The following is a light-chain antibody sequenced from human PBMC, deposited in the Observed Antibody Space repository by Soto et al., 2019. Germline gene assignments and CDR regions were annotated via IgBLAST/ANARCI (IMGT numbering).Light chain of an antibody. CDR1: QSVSTY. CDR2: DAS. J-gene: IGKJ5*01. V-gene: IGKV3-11*01. Sequence: EIVLTQSPATLSLSPGERATLSCRASQSVSTYLAWYQQKPGQAPRPLIYDASNRATGIPARFSGSGSGTDFTLTISRLEPEDFAVYHCQQRHMWPITFGQGTRLEIK. CDR3: QQRHMWPIT.